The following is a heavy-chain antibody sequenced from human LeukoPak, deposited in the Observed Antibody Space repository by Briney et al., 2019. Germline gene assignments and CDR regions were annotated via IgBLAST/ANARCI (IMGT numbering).Heavy chain of an antibody. J-gene: IGHJ3*02. CDR1: GGTFSSYA. D-gene: IGHD3-22*01. Sequence: ASVKVSCKASGGTFSSYAISWVRQAPGQGLEWMGRIIPIYETANYAQKLQGRVTITTDESTSTAYMVLVSLRSEDTAVYYCARSGCYDSSEHALDIWGQGTMVTVSS. CDR3: ARSGCYDSSEHALDI. CDR2: IIPIYETA. V-gene: IGHV1-69*05.